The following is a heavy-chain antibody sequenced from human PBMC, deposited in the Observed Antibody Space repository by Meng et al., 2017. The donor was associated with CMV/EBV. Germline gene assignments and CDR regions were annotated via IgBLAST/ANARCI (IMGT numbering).Heavy chain of an antibody. V-gene: IGHV5-51*01. CDR1: GYSFTSYW. CDR2: IYPGDSDT. CDR3: ARFRGATYYDFWSGYYSPYYFDY. D-gene: IGHD3-3*01. Sequence: GESLKISCKGSGYSFTSYWIGWVRQMPGKGLEWMGIIYPGDSDTRYSPSFQGQVTISADKSISTAYLQWSSLKASDTAMYYCARFRGATYYDFWSGYYSPYYFDYWGQGTQVTVSS. J-gene: IGHJ4*02.